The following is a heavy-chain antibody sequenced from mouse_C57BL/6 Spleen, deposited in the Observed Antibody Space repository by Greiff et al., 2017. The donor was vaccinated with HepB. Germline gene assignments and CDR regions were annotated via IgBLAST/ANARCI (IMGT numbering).Heavy chain of an antibody. V-gene: IGHV3-6*01. CDR2: ISYDGSN. D-gene: IGHD2-4*01. Sequence: DVKLQESGPGLVKPSQSLSLTCSVTGYSITSGYYWNWIRQFPGNKLEWMGYISYDGSNNYNPSLKNRISITRDTSKNQFFLKLNSVTTEDTATYYCARGPYDYDFYYAMDYWGQGTSVTVSS. J-gene: IGHJ4*01. CDR3: ARGPYDYDFYYAMDY. CDR1: GYSITSGYY.